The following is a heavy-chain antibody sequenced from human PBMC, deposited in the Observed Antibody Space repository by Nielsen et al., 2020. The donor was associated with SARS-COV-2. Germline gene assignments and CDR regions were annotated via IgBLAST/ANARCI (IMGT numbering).Heavy chain of an antibody. CDR1: GFSLSNYW. CDR2: ISWNSGSI. J-gene: IGHJ3*02. Sequence: SLKISCVGSGFSLSNYWMSWVRQAPGKGLEWVSGISWNSGSIGYADSVKGRFTISRDNAKNSLYLQMNSLRAEDTALYYCAKDYSGSYFDAFDIWGQGTMVTVSS. D-gene: IGHD1-26*01. CDR3: AKDYSGSYFDAFDI. V-gene: IGHV3-9*01.